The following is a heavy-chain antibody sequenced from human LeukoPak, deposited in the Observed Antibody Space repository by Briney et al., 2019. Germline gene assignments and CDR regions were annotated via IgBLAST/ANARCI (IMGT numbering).Heavy chain of an antibody. V-gene: IGHV1-18*01. D-gene: IGHD6-19*01. J-gene: IGHJ4*02. CDR3: ARGREHWLVRNYFDY. CDR1: GYTFTSYG. CDR2: ISAYNGNT. Sequence: ASVKVSCKASGYTFTSYGISWVRQAPGQGLEWMGWISAYNGNTNYAQKLQGRVTMTTDTSTSTAYMELRSLRSDDTAVYYCARGREHWLVRNYFDYWGQGTLVTVSS.